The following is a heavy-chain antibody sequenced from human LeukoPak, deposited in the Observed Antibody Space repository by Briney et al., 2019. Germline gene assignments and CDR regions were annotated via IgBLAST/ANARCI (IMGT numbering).Heavy chain of an antibody. CDR2: INPNSGDT. CDR1: GYTFTGYY. V-gene: IGHV1-2*06. Sequence: GASVKGSCKASGYTFTGYYMHWVRQAPGQGLEWMGRINPNSGDTNYAQKFQGRVTMTRDTAISTAYMELSRLRSDDTAVYYCASSSSWENFDYWGQGTLVTVSS. D-gene: IGHD6-13*01. CDR3: ASSSSWENFDY. J-gene: IGHJ4*02.